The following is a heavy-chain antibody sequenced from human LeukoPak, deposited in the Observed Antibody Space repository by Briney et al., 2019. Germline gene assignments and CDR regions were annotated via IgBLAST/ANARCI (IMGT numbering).Heavy chain of an antibody. CDR1: GGSISSSSDY. D-gene: IGHD6-19*01. Sequence: PSETLSLTCTVSGGSISSSSDYWGWIRQPPGKGLEWIGSIYYSGNTYYNPSLKSRVTISVDTSKKQFSLKLSSVTAADTAVYYCVSTPSGSSAWYYFDKWGQGTLVTVSS. CDR3: VSTPSGSSAWYYFDK. CDR2: IYYSGNT. J-gene: IGHJ4*02. V-gene: IGHV4-39*01.